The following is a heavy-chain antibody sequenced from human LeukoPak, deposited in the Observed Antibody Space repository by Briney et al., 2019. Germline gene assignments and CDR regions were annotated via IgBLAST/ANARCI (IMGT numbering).Heavy chain of an antibody. J-gene: IGHJ4*02. Sequence: GGSLRLSCAASGFSFSDYAMHLVRQAPGKGLEWVAIVSLDGANKYYADSVKGRFTVSRGNSENTLYLQMNSLRAEDTAIYYCAKDYYSGSGTPRGYFFDHWGQGSLVAVSS. CDR3: AKDYYSGSGTPRGYFFDH. CDR2: VSLDGANK. CDR1: GFSFSDYA. V-gene: IGHV3-33*05. D-gene: IGHD3-10*01.